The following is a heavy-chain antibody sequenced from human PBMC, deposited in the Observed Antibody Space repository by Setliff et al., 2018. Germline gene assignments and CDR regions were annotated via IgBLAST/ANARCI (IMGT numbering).Heavy chain of an antibody. V-gene: IGHV3-74*01. CDR2: IDGLGTIT. CDR3: FGAGTCSY. Sequence: LRLSCAASGFTFSNYWMYWVRQVPGKGLVWVSRIDGLGTITHYADSVKGRFTISRDNAKNSLSLQMNNLRTEDTAVYYCFGAGTCSYWGQGTLVTVSS. CDR1: GFTFSNYW. J-gene: IGHJ4*02. D-gene: IGHD3-10*01.